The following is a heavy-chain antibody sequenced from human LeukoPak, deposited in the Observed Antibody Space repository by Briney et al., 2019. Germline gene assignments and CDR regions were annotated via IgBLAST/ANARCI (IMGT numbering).Heavy chain of an antibody. V-gene: IGHV3-15*01. J-gene: IGHJ1*01. CDR2: IKRETDGGTI. Sequence: GGSLRLSCAASGFTLNNAWMSWVRQAPGKGLEWLGRIKRETDGGTIDYAAPVKGRFTISRDDSRNTPYLQMDSLKIEDTAVYYCTTDRYYDNSELQFQHWGQGTLVTVSS. CDR1: GFTLNNAW. D-gene: IGHD3-22*01. CDR3: TTDRYYDNSELQFQH.